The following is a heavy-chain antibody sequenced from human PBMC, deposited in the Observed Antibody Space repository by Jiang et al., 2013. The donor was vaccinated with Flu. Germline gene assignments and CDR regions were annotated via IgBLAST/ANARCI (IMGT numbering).Heavy chain of an antibody. CDR1: GYTFTNYE. CDR3: ARDSDIAVAGIDS. V-gene: IGHV1-3*01. D-gene: IGHD6-19*01. Sequence: SGAEVKKPGASVKVSCKASGYTFTNYEIHWVRQAPGQRLEWMGWIYAGKGNTKYSQMFQGRVTIIRDTSATTSYMELSSLRSEDTAVYYCARDSDIAVAGIDSWGQGTLVIVSS. J-gene: IGHJ4*02. CDR2: IYAGKGNT.